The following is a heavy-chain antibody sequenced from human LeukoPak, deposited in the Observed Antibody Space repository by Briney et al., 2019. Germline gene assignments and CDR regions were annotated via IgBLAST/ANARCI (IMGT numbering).Heavy chain of an antibody. CDR3: ARADGSGSFYGMDV. CDR1: GYTFTGYY. V-gene: IGHV1-2*02. D-gene: IGHD3-10*01. Sequence: ASVKVSCKASGYTFTGYYMHWVRQAPGQGLEWMGSINPNSGGTNYAQKFQGRVTMTRDTSISTAYMELSRLRSDDTAVYYCARADGSGSFYGMDVWGQGTTVTVTS. J-gene: IGHJ6*02. CDR2: INPNSGGT.